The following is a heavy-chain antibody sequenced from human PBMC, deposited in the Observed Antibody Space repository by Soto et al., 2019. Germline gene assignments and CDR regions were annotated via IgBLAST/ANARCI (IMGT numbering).Heavy chain of an antibody. D-gene: IGHD2-2*01. CDR2: IIPIFGTA. Sequence: SVKVSCKGSGGTFSSYAISWVRQAPGQGLEWMGGIIPIFGTANYAQKFQGRVTITADESTSTAYMELSSLRSEDTAVYYCARDPYIVVVPAAIPGGGRGRGYYYYGMDVWGQGTTVTVSS. J-gene: IGHJ6*02. V-gene: IGHV1-69*13. CDR3: ARDPYIVVVPAAIPGGGRGRGYYYYGMDV. CDR1: GGTFSSYA.